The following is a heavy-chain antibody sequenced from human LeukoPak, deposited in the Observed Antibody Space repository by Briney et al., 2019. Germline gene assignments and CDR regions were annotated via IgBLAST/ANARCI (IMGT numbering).Heavy chain of an antibody. Sequence: PSETLSLTCTVSGGSISSSSYYWGWIRQPPGKGLEWIGSIYYSGSTCYNPSLKSRVAISVDTSKNQFSLKLSSVTAADTAVYYCARGYCSSTSCYFGYWGQGTLVTVSS. CDR2: IYYSGST. D-gene: IGHD2-2*01. V-gene: IGHV4-39*01. CDR1: GGSISSSSYY. J-gene: IGHJ4*02. CDR3: ARGYCSSTSCYFGY.